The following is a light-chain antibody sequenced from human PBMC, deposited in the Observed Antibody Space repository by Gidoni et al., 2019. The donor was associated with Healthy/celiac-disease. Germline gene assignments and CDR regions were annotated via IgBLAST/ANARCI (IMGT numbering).Light chain of an antibody. V-gene: IGKV3-11*01. CDR3: QQRSNWPPYT. CDR1: QSVSSY. Sequence: EIVLTQSTATLSLSPGERATLSCRASQSVSSYLAWYQQKPGQAPRLLIYYASNRATCIPSRFSGSGSGTDFTLTISSLEPEDFAVYYCQQRSNWPPYTFGQGTKLEIK. CDR2: YAS. J-gene: IGKJ2*01.